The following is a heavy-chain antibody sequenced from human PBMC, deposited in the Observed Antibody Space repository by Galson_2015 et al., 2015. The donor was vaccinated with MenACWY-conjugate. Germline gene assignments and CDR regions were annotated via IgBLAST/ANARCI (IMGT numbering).Heavy chain of an antibody. CDR1: GFIFNTYW. CDR2: INPGGSST. Sequence: SLRLSCAASGFIFNTYWMHWVRQAPGKGLVWVSRINPGGSSTTYADSVKGRFTISRDNAKNTLYLQMNSLRPEDTAVFYCAKTRGASFSFDSWGQGTLITVAS. V-gene: IGHV3-74*01. J-gene: IGHJ4*02. D-gene: IGHD1-26*01. CDR3: AKTRGASFSFDS.